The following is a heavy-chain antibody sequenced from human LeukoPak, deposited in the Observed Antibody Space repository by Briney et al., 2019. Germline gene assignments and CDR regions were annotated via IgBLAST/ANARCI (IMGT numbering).Heavy chain of an antibody. CDR3: AKDRGQQLDTSPYNWFDP. V-gene: IGHV3-23*01. Sequence: GGSLRLSCAASGFTFSSYAMSWVRQAPGKGLEWVSAISGSGGSTYYADSVKGRFTISRDNSKNTLYLLMNSLRTEDTAVYYCAKDRGQQLDTSPYNWFDPWGQGTLVTVSS. D-gene: IGHD6-13*01. CDR1: GFTFSSYA. CDR2: ISGSGGST. J-gene: IGHJ5*02.